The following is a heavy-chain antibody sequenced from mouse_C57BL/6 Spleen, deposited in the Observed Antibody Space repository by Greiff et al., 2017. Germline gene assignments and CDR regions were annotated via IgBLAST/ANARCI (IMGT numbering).Heavy chain of an antibody. Sequence: EVQLVESGGDLVKPGGSLKLSCAASGFTFSSYGMSWVRQTPDKRLEWVATISSGGSYTYYPDSVKGRFTISRDNAKNTLYLQMSSLKSEDTAMYYCARYDYDGSAMDYWGQGTSVTVSS. V-gene: IGHV5-6*01. CDR1: GFTFSSYG. D-gene: IGHD2-4*01. CDR3: ARYDYDGSAMDY. CDR2: ISSGGSYT. J-gene: IGHJ4*01.